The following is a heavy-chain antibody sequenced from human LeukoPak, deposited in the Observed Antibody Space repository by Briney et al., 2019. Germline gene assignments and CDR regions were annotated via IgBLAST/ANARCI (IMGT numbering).Heavy chain of an antibody. CDR1: GLTLSDYY. D-gene: IGHD3-10*01. CDR2: ISSSGSNT. J-gene: IGHJ6*02. V-gene: IGHV3-11*06. CDR3: ARVGSYGMDV. Sequence: GGSLRLSCAASGLTLSDYYMTWIRQAPGKGLEWVSYISSSGSNTNYADSVKGRFTISRDNARNSLFLQMNSLRAEDTAVYYCARVGSYGMDVWGQGTTVTVSS.